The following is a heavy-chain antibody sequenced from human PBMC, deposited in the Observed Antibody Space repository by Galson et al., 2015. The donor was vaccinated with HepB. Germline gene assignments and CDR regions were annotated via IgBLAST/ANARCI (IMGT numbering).Heavy chain of an antibody. CDR2: IYSGGDT. CDR3: ARRFAYGLD. Sequence: SLRLSCAVSGFTVSSNYMTWVRQAPGKGLEWVSVIYSGGDTYYADSVKGRLTIFRDNSKNTPYLQMNSLRAEDTAVYYCARRFAYGLDWGQGTMVTVSS. V-gene: IGHV3-53*01. J-gene: IGHJ4*02. D-gene: IGHD3-10*01. CDR1: GFTVSSNY.